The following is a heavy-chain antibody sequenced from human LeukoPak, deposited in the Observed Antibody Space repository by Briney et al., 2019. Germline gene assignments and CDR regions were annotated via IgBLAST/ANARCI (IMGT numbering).Heavy chain of an antibody. CDR2: IYPGDSGP. Sequence: GESLKISCKVSGYSFTSYCIGWVRQMPGKGLEWMGIIYPGDSGPTYSPSFQGQVTISVDKSINTAYLQWSSLQASDTTMYYCGMSGDRVPLQDDVFDVWGQGTMVTVST. V-gene: IGHV5-51*01. CDR1: GYSFTSYC. CDR3: GMSGDRVPLQDDVFDV. J-gene: IGHJ3*01. D-gene: IGHD1-26*01.